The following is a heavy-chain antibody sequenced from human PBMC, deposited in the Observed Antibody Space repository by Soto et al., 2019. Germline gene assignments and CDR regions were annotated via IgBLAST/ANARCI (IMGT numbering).Heavy chain of an antibody. Sequence: EVQLVESGGGLVQPGGFLRLSCEASGFTFRNYDMHWVRQGTGKGLEWVSGISAAGDPDYADSVEGRITISRENAQNSFFLQMNSLRVGDTAVYYCARTDRDFYGLDVWGQGTTVIVSS. CDR1: GFTFRNYD. V-gene: IGHV3-13*05. CDR3: ARTDRDFYGLDV. CDR2: ISAAGDP. J-gene: IGHJ6*02.